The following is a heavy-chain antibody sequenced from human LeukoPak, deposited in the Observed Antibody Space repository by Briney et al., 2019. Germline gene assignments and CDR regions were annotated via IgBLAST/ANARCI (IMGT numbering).Heavy chain of an antibody. D-gene: IGHD6-19*01. J-gene: IGHJ4*02. Sequence: PGRSLRLSCAASGFTFSSYGMHWVGQAPGKGLEGVAVIGYDGSNKLHADSVKGRFTISRDNSKNTLYLQMNSLRAEDTAVYYCARDHSSGWYSDYFDYWGQGTLVTVSS. CDR3: ARDHSSGWYSDYFDY. CDR2: IGYDGSNK. CDR1: GFTFSSYG. V-gene: IGHV3-33*01.